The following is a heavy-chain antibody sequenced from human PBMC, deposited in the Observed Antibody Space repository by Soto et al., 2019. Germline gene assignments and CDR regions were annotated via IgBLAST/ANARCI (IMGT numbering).Heavy chain of an antibody. V-gene: IGHV1-69*06. CDR2: IDPIVDTS. D-gene: IGHD1-20*01. CDR3: ATYPRPYKWTDI. Sequence: QVRLEQSGAEVKKPGSSVRVSCQASGGALTSYPIHWVRQAPGQGLEWMGVIDPIVDTSNLAENFKTKLTLTADTSTKTVYMDLTSLRSDDTAIYFCATYPRPYKWTDIWGRGTQLTVSS. J-gene: IGHJ4*02. CDR1: GGALTSYP.